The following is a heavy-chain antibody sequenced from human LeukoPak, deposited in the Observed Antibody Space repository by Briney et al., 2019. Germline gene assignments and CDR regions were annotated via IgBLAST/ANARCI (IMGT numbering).Heavy chain of an antibody. CDR1: GFTFSSYA. CDR3: ARASQWLAFDS. J-gene: IGHJ4*02. CDR2: ISSNGGST. V-gene: IGHV3-64*04. Sequence: GSLRLSCSASGFTFSSYAMHWVRQAPGKRLEYVSAISSNGGSTYYADSVKGRFTISRDNSKNRLDLQMSSLRAEDAAVYFCARASQWLAFDSWGQGTLVTVSS. D-gene: IGHD6-19*01.